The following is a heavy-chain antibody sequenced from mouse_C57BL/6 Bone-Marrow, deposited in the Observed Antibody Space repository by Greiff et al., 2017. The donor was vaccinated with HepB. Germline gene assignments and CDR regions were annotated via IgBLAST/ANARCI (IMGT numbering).Heavy chain of an antibody. J-gene: IGHJ4*01. CDR3: ARGGTTVVAAKDY. CDR1: GYTFTSYW. D-gene: IGHD1-1*01. V-gene: IGHV1-69*01. CDR2: IDPSDSYT. Sequence: QVHVKQPGAELVMPGASVKLSCKASGYTFTSYWMHWVKQRPGQGLEWIGEIDPSDSYTNYNQKFKGKSTLTVDKSSSTAYMQLSSLTSEDSAVYYCARGGTTVVAAKDYWGQGTSVTVSS.